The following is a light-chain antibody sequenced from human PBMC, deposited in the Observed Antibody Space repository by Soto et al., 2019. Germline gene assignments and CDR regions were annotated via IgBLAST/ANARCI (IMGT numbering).Light chain of an antibody. CDR2: AAS. CDR1: QSVSTF. V-gene: IGKV1-39*01. J-gene: IGKJ4*01. CDR3: QQSYSTPLT. Sequence: TQSPGTLSLSPGERATLSCRASQSVSTFLAWFQQKPGKAPKLLIYAASTLQSEVPSRFSGSGSETDFTLTISSLQPEDFATYYCQQSYSTPLTFGGGTKVDIK.